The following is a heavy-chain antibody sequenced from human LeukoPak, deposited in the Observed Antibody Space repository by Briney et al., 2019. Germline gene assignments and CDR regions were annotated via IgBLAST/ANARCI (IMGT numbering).Heavy chain of an antibody. D-gene: IGHD6-13*01. CDR1: GYTISSYG. J-gene: IGHJ3*02. CDR2: INPNSGGT. Sequence: GASVKVSCKASGYTISSYGISWVRQAPGQGLEWMGWINPNSGGTNYAQKFQGRVTMTRDTSISTAYMELSRLRSDDTAVYYCARDRSRYSSSWYGSSAFDIWGQGTMVTVSS. CDR3: ARDRSRYSSSWYGSSAFDI. V-gene: IGHV1-2*02.